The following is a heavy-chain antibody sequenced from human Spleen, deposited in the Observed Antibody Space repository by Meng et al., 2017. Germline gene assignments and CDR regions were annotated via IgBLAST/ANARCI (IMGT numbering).Heavy chain of an antibody. CDR2: LFRDGTT. J-gene: IGHJ6*02. D-gene: IGHD6-13*01. Sequence: GGSLRLSCAASGFTVSSNYMSWVRQTPGKGLEWVSVLFRDGTTYYADSVKGRFTISRDNAKSLLYLQMNSLRVEDTAVYYCARSLRTWYVTGYFYHGMDVWGQGTTVTVSS. CDR3: ARSLRTWYVTGYFYHGMDV. CDR1: GFTVSSNY. V-gene: IGHV3-66*01.